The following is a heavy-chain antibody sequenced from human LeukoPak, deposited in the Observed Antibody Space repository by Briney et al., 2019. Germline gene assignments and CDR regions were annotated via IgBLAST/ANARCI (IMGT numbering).Heavy chain of an antibody. D-gene: IGHD5-12*01. J-gene: IGHJ4*02. Sequence: GASVKVSCKASGYTFTSYYMHWVRQAPGQGLERMGIINPSGGSTSYAQKFQGRVTMTRDTSTSTVYMELSSLRSEDTAVYYCARDSGRAYSGYDLSDYWGQGTLVTVSS. CDR1: GYTFTSYY. V-gene: IGHV1-46*01. CDR3: ARDSGRAYSGYDLSDY. CDR2: INPSGGST.